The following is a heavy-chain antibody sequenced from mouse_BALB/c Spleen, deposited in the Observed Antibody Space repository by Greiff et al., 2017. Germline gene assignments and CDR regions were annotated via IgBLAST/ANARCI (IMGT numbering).Heavy chain of an antibody. Sequence: VQLQQPGAELVKPGTSVKLSCKASGYNFTSYWINWVKLRPGQGLEWIGDIYPGSGSTNYNEKFKSKATLTVDTSSSTAYMQLSSLASEDSALYYCANYGSSYYFDYWGQGTTLTVSS. CDR3: ANYGSSYYFDY. V-gene: IGHV1-55*01. CDR2: IYPGSGST. D-gene: IGHD1-1*01. CDR1: GYNFTSYW. J-gene: IGHJ2*01.